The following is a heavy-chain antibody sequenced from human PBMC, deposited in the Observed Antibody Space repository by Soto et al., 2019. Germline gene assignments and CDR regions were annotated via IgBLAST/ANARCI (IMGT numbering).Heavy chain of an antibody. CDR2: IYGGGDT. CDR3: ATSLISVGPTYSDLDI. Sequence: GGSLRLSCAASGFTVSNHYMIWVRQAPGKGLEWVSFIYGGGDTYYAESVKGRFTISRDIFKNTLNLQMNSLRAEDTAMYYCATSLISVGPTYSDLDIWGQGTMVTVSS. CDR1: GFTVSNHY. D-gene: IGHD1-26*01. J-gene: IGHJ3*02. V-gene: IGHV3-53*01.